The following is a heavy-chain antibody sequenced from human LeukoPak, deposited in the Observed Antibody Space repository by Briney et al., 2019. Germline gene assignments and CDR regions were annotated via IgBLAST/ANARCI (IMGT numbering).Heavy chain of an antibody. CDR2: IFYTGDT. D-gene: IGHD2-15*01. Sequence: SETLSLTCTVSGGFISGYYWNWIRQSPGKGLEWIGYIFYTGDTDYNPSLKSRVTISVDTSKNQFSLKLSSVTAADTAVYYCARELYCSGGSCHSRDAFDIWGQGTMVTVSS. CDR3: ARELYCSGGSCHSRDAFDI. J-gene: IGHJ3*02. V-gene: IGHV4-4*08. CDR1: GGFISGYY.